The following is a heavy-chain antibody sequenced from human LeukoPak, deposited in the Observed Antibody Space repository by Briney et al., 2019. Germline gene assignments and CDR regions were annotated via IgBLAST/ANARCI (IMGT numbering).Heavy chain of an antibody. D-gene: IGHD3-9*01. CDR3: AKAYYDILTESDY. J-gene: IGHJ4*02. CDR1: GFTFSSYA. CDR2: ISYDGSNK. V-gene: IGHV3-30-3*01. Sequence: GGSLRLSCAAPGFTFSSYAMHWVRQAPGKGLEWVAVISYDGSNKYYADSVKGRFTISRDNSKNTLYLQMNSLRAEDTAVYYCAKAYYDILTESDYWGQGTLVTVSS.